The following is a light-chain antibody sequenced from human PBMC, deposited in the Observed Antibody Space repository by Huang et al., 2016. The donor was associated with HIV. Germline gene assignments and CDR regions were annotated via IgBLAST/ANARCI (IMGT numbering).Light chain of an antibody. CDR3: QQYYNTPPT. V-gene: IGKV4-1*01. CDR2: WAS. CDR1: QSILSSSNNKNY. J-gene: IGKJ1*01. Sequence: DIVMTQSPDSLAVSLGERATINCKSSQSILSSSNNKNYLAWYQQKPGQPPKLPIYWASTRESGVPDRFSGSGSGTDFTLTISSLQAEDVAVYCCQQYYNTPPTFGRGTKVEVK.